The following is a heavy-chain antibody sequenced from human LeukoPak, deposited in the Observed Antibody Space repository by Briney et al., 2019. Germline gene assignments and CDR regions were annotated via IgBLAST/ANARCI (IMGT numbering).Heavy chain of an antibody. Sequence: GGSLRLSCSASGFTFSSYAMHSVRQAPGKGLEYVSAISSNGGSTYYADSVKGRFTISRDNSKNTLYLQMRAEDTAVYYCVRGRFLEWLVAFDIWGQGTMVTVSS. J-gene: IGHJ3*02. V-gene: IGHV3-64D*09. CDR3: VRGRFLEWLVAFDI. D-gene: IGHD3-3*01. CDR1: GFTFSSYA. CDR2: ISSNGGST.